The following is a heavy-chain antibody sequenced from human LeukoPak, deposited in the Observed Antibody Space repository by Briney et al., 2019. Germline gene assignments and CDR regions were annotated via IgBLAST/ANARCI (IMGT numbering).Heavy chain of an antibody. V-gene: IGHV3-7*04. CDR1: GFPYRSYR. D-gene: IGHD5-12*01. CDR3: ARGGSGAYVGWNFDF. J-gene: IGHJ2*01. CDR2: KKEDGSQI. Sequence: PGGPLSLFCTDSGFPYRSYRMNGVPQAPGKGLEWLATKKEDGSQISYVDSVKGRFTISRDNAKNSLYLQMSSLRVEDTAMYYCARGGSGAYVGWNFDFWGRGTLVTVSS.